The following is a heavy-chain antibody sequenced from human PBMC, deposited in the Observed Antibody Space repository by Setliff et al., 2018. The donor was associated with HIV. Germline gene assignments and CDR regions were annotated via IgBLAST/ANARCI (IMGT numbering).Heavy chain of an antibody. J-gene: IGHJ4*02. CDR3: ARDPPWNYDSSGYPYYFDY. D-gene: IGHD3-22*01. CDR2: ISPSGTYI. CDR1: GFTFSSYS. V-gene: IGHV3-21*01. Sequence: PGGSLRLSCAASGFTFSSYSMNWVRQAPGKGLEWVSFISPSGTYIHYADSLKGRFTISRGNAKNSLYLQMNSLRAEDTAVYYCARDPPWNYDSSGYPYYFDYWGQGTLVTVSS.